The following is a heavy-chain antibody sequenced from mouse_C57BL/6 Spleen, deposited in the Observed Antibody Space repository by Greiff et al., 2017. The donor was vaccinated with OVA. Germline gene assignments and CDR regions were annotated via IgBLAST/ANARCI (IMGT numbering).Heavy chain of an antibody. CDR3: ARYGNYVDAMDD. Sequence: VQLQQPGAELVRPGSSVKLSCKASGYTFTSYWMHWVKQRPIQGLEWIGNIDPSDSEPHYNQKFKDKATLTVDKSSSTAYMQLSSLTSEDSAVYYCARYGNYVDAMDDWGQGTSVTVSS. CDR2: IDPSDSEP. V-gene: IGHV1-52*01. J-gene: IGHJ4*01. CDR1: GYTFTSYW. D-gene: IGHD2-1*01.